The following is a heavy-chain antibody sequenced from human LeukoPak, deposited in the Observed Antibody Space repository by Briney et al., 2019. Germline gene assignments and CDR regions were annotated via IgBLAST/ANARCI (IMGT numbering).Heavy chain of an antibody. V-gene: IGHV1-2*02. CDR2: INPNSGGT. CDR1: GYTFTGYY. D-gene: IGHD1-26*01. J-gene: IGHJ5*02. CDR3: ARDSRWELLRGWFDP. Sequence: GASVKVSCKASGYTFTGYYMHWVRQAPGQGLEWMGWINPNSGGTNYAQKFQGRVTMTRDTSISTAYMELSRLRSDDTAVYYCARDSRWELLRGWFDPWGQGTLVTVSS.